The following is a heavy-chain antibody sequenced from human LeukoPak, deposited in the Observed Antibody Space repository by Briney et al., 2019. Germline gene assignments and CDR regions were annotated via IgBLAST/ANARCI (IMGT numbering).Heavy chain of an antibody. CDR1: GGSISSGGYS. V-gene: IGHV4-30-2*01. J-gene: IGHJ4*02. Sequence: PSETLSLTCAVSGGSISSGGYSWSWIRQPPGKGLEWIGYIYHSGSTYYNPSLKSRVTISVDRSKNQFFLKLSSVTAADTAVYYCARAKGYCSSTSCSYYFDYWGQGTLVTVSS. CDR2: IYHSGST. CDR3: ARAKGYCSSTSCSYYFDY. D-gene: IGHD2-2*01.